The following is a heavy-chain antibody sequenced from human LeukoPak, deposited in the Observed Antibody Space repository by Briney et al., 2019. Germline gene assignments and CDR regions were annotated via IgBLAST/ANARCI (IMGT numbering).Heavy chain of an antibody. D-gene: IGHD5-24*01. Sequence: GGSLRLSCAASGFTFSSYAMSWVRQGPGKGLEWVAVISYDGSNKYYVDSVKGRFTISRDNSKTTVYLQMNSLRVEDTAVYYCAKDAPPGYRIINWLDPWGQGTLVTVSS. CDR1: GFTFSSYA. CDR3: AKDAPPGYRIINWLDP. V-gene: IGHV3-30*18. CDR2: ISYDGSNK. J-gene: IGHJ5*02.